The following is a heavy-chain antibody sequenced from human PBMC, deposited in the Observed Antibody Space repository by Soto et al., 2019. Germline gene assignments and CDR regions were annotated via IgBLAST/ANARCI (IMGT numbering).Heavy chain of an antibody. J-gene: IGHJ4*02. Sequence: PSVTLSLTCAVSGDSISSYYWSWIRQPPGKGLEWIGYIYYSGSTNYNPSLKSRVTISVDTSKNQFSLKLSSVTAADTAVYYCARPTYNSGSPFDYWGQGTLVTVSS. CDR3: ARPTYNSGSPFDY. CDR2: IYYSGST. D-gene: IGHD1-20*01. V-gene: IGHV4-59*01. CDR1: GDSISSYY.